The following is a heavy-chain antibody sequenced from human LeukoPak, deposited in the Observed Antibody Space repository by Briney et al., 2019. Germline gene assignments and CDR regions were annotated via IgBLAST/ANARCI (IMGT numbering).Heavy chain of an antibody. D-gene: IGHD1-26*01. CDR1: GFTFSTYW. CDR3: ATISRSVSSHFDY. CDR2: INGDGSTT. Sequence: GGSLRLSCAASGFTFSTYWMHWVRQAPGKELVWVSRINGDGSTTGYADSVKGRFTISRDNAKNTLYLQMNSLRVEDTSVYYCATISRSVSSHFDYWGQGTLVTVSS. V-gene: IGHV3-74*01. J-gene: IGHJ4*02.